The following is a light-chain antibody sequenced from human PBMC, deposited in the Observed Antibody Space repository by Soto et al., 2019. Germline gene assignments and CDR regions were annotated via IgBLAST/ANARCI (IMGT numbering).Light chain of an antibody. J-gene: IGKJ4*01. CDR1: QSVTSN. Sequence: EVVMTQSPATLSVSPGERATLSCRASQSVTSNLAWYQQKPGQPPRRLIYGASTRATGIPARFSGSGSGTEFTLTISSLQSEDFAVYYCQPYNNSPLTFGGGTKVDIK. V-gene: IGKV3-15*01. CDR2: GAS. CDR3: QPYNNSPLT.